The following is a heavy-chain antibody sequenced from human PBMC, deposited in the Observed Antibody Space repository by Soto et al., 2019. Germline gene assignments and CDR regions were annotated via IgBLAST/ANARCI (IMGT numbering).Heavy chain of an antibody. J-gene: IGHJ4*02. CDR1: GYTFTNYY. V-gene: IGHV1-46*01. CDR3: ARAPREDLYYFDY. Sequence: QEQLVQSGAEVKKPGASVTLSCKSSGYTFTNYYVHWVRQAPGQGLEWMGMITPRGGATTYTQKFRGRVIMSRVTSTSTVYMELSSLRSDDTAVYFCARAPREDLYYFDYWGRGTLVSVSS. D-gene: IGHD1-26*01. CDR2: ITPRGGAT.